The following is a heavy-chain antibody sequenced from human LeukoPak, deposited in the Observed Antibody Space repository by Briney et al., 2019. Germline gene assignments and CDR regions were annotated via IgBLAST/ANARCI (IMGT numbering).Heavy chain of an antibody. D-gene: IGHD2/OR15-2a*01. J-gene: IGHJ6*03. CDR2: FDPEDGES. V-gene: IGHV1-24*01. Sequence: ASVKVSCKVSGYSLRELSMHWVRQAPAKGLQWMGGFDPEDGESIIAQQFQGRLTMTEDTSTDTAYMELSSLTSEDTAIYYCATGHCNTSSCYYYYMDVWGKGTTVTVSS. CDR3: ATGHCNTSSCYYYYMDV. CDR1: GYSLRELS.